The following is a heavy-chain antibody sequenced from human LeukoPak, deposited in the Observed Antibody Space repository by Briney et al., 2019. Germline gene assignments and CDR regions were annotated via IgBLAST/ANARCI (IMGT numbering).Heavy chain of an antibody. Sequence: VASVKVSCKATGGTFSSYAISWVRQAPGQGLEWMGGIIPIFGTANYAQKFQGRVTITTDESTSTAYMELSSLRSEDTAVYYCARGGGIVGATWGAFDIWGQGTMVTVSS. CDR1: GGTFSSYA. V-gene: IGHV1-69*05. CDR3: ARGGGIVGATWGAFDI. CDR2: IIPIFGTA. J-gene: IGHJ3*02. D-gene: IGHD1-26*01.